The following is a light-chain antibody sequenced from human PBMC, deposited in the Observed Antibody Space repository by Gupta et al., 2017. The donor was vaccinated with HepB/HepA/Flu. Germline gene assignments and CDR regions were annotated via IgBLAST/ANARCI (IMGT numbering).Light chain of an antibody. J-gene: IGLJ1*01. Sequence: QSALTQPASVSGSPGQSITISCTGSSSDVGGYNYVSWYQQHPGKAPKLMIYEVNNRPTGVSNRFSASKSGNTASLTISGRQADDEADYYCSSYTSSNTHVFGTGTKFTVL. V-gene: IGLV2-14*01. CDR1: SSDVGGYNY. CDR2: EVN. CDR3: SSYTSSNTHV.